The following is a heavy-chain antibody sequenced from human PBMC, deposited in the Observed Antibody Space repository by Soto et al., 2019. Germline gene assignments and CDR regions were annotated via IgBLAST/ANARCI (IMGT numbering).Heavy chain of an antibody. CDR3: AKSPMIVVTAWLYFDS. CDR1: GFTFSTYA. J-gene: IGHJ4*02. CDR2: ISGSGGGT. Sequence: GGSLRLSCAASGFTFSTYAMSWVRQAPGKGLEWVSTISGSGGGTYFAGSVKGRFTISRDNSKNTLYLQMNSLRAEDTAVYYCAKSPMIVVTAWLYFDSWGQGTLVTVSS. D-gene: IGHD3-22*01. V-gene: IGHV3-23*01.